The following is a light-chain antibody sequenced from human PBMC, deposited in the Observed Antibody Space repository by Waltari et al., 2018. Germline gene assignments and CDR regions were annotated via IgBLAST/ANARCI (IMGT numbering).Light chain of an antibody. CDR3: GSYVNTRVLFV. Sequence: QSALTQPASVSGSPGQSITISCGGSSNDVGGYNFVSWYQQHPGKAPKVIIYDVNNRPSGSSSRFSGSKSDNTASLTISDLQTEDEADYYCGSYVNTRVLFVFGSGTKVTVL. V-gene: IGLV2-14*03. CDR2: DVN. CDR1: SNDVGGYNF. J-gene: IGLJ1*01.